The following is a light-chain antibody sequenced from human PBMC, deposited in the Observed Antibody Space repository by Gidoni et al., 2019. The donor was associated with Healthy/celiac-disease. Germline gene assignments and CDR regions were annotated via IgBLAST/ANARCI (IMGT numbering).Light chain of an antibody. J-gene: IGLJ3*02. V-gene: IGLV2-14*03. CDR1: SSDVGGYNY. Sequence: QSALTQPASVSGSPGQSISLPCTGTSSDVGGYNYVSWYQQHPGHAPKLTVYDVSNRPSGVSSRFSGSKSCDTASLAISGLQAEDEADYYCSSYSSSSTRVFGGGTKLTVL. CDR3: SSYSSSSTRV. CDR2: DVS.